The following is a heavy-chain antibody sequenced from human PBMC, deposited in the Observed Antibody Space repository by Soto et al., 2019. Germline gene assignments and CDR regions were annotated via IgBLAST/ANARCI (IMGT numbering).Heavy chain of an antibody. J-gene: IGHJ6*02. V-gene: IGHV3-43*01. CDR3: AKALTIFGVAYGMDV. CDR1: GFTFDDYT. Sequence: GSLRLSCAASGFTFDDYTMHWVRQAPGKGLEWVSLISWDGGSTYYADSVKGRFTISRDNSKNSLYLQMNSLRTEDTALYYCAKALTIFGVAYGMDVWGQGTTVTVSS. D-gene: IGHD3-3*01. CDR2: ISWDGGST.